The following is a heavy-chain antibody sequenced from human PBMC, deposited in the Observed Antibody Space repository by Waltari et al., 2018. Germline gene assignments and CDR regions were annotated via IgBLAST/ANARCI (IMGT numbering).Heavy chain of an antibody. V-gene: IGHV4-59*01. Sequence: QVQLQESGPGLVKPSETLSLTCPVSGGSISSYYWRWIRQPPGKGLEWIGYIYYSGSTNYNPSLKSRVTISVDTSKNQFSLKLSSVTAADTAVYYCASGVITGTTNWFDPWGQGTLVTVSS. CDR1: GGSISSYY. CDR3: ASGVITGTTNWFDP. CDR2: IYYSGST. D-gene: IGHD1-20*01. J-gene: IGHJ5*02.